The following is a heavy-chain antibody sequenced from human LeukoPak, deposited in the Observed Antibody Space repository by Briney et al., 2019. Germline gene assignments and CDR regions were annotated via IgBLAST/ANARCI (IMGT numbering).Heavy chain of an antibody. D-gene: IGHD6-13*01. Sequence: MASETLSLTCTVSGGSISSSSYYWGWIRQPPGKGLEWIGSIYYSGSTYYNPSLKSRVTISVDTSKNQFSLKLSSVTAADTAVYYCARHQPYSSSWYDFSGIDYWGQGTLVTVSS. CDR2: IYYSGST. CDR1: GGSISSSSYY. CDR3: ARHQPYSSSWYDFSGIDY. V-gene: IGHV4-39*01. J-gene: IGHJ4*02.